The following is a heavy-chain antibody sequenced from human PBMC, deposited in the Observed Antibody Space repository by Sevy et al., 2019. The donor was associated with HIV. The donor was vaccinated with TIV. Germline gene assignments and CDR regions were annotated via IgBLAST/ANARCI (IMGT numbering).Heavy chain of an antibody. CDR1: GFSFCSFW. V-gene: IGHV3-7*04. Sequence: GGSLRLSCAVSGFSFCSFWMTWVRQGPGKGLEWVANIQKAGSEKYYVDSVKGRFTISRDNAKNSLYLQMNSLRLEDTAVYYCARGLRYYNILTGYYSADDYWGQGTLVTVSS. CDR2: IQKAGSEK. J-gene: IGHJ4*02. D-gene: IGHD3-9*01. CDR3: ARGLRYYNILTGYYSADDY.